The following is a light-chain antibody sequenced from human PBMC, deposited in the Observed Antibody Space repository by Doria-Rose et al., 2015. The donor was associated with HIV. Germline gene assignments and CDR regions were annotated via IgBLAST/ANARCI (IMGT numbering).Light chain of an antibody. Sequence: TQSPGTLSLSPGERATLSCRASQSFSSTFLACYQQIPGQAPSLLIYDGSTRSTGIPDRFSASGSGTDFTLTINRLEPEDFALYYCHQYGTSWTFGQGTKVEI. CDR1: QSFSSTF. CDR3: HQYGTSWT. J-gene: IGKJ1*01. CDR2: DGS. V-gene: IGKV3-20*01.